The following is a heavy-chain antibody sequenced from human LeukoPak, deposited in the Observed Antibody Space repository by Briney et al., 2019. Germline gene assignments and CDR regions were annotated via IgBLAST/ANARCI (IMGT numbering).Heavy chain of an antibody. D-gene: IGHD2-15*01. CDR2: ISSSGSTI. Sequence: GGSLRLSCAASGFTFRDYYMSWIRQAPGKGLEWVTYISSSGSTIHYADSVKGRFTISRHNDKNSLYLQMNSLRAEDTAVYYCARVGGGVDYFDYWGQGTLVTVSS. CDR3: ARVGGGVDYFDY. J-gene: IGHJ4*02. CDR1: GFTFRDYY. V-gene: IGHV3-11*01.